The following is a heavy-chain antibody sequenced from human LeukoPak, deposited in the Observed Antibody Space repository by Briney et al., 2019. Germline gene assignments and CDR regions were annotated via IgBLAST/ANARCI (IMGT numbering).Heavy chain of an antibody. CDR1: GFTFSDYA. Sequence: GGSLRLSCAASGFTFSDYAMHWVRQAPGKGLEWVAVISYDGSNKFYADSVKGRFTISRDNSKNTLYLQMNSLRAEDTAVYYCARDVGASNFDSWGQGVQVTVSS. D-gene: IGHD1-26*01. J-gene: IGHJ4*02. CDR3: ARDVGASNFDS. V-gene: IGHV3-30-3*01. CDR2: ISYDGSNK.